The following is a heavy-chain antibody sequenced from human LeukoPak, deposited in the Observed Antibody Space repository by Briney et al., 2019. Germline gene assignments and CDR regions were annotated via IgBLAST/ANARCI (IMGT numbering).Heavy chain of an antibody. D-gene: IGHD3-10*01. V-gene: IGHV3-21*01. CDR3: ARDGGDDAFDI. CDR1: GFTFSRHS. J-gene: IGHJ3*02. CDR2: ISSTSSHI. Sequence: PGGSLRLSCAASGFTFSRHSMNWVRQAPGKGLEWVSFISSTSSHIYYADSVKGRFTISRDSTKNSLYLQMNSLRAEDTAVYYCARDGGDDAFDIWGQGTMVTVSS.